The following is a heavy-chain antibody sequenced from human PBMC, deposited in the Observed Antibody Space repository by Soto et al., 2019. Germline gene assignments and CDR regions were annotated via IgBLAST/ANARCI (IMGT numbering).Heavy chain of an antibody. J-gene: IGHJ5*02. CDR2: IFSSDDK. CDR3: ALRKNCSKTDCYLDSFDP. V-gene: IGHV2-26*01. CDR1: GSSLSNGKLG. D-gene: IGHD2-21*02. Sequence: SGPTLVNPTETLTLTCTVSGSSLSNGKLGVSWIRQPPGKALEWLAHIFSSDDKSYSTSLRSRLTIFKDTSRSQVDLTMTNLDTMDSDEYYCALRKNCSKTDCYLDSFDPWGQGTLVTVSS.